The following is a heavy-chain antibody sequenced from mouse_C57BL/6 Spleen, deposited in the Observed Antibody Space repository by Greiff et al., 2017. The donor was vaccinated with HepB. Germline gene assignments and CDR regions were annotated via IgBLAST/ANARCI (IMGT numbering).Heavy chain of an antibody. Sequence: QVQLQQSGAELVRPGASVTLSCKASGYTFTDYEMHWVKPTPVHGLEWIGAIDPETGGTAYNQKFKGKAILTADKSSSTAYMELRSLTSEDSAVYYCTRGELGRFAYWGQGTLVTVSA. D-gene: IGHD4-1*01. J-gene: IGHJ3*01. V-gene: IGHV1-15*01. CDR1: GYTFTDYE. CDR3: TRGELGRFAY. CDR2: IDPETGGT.